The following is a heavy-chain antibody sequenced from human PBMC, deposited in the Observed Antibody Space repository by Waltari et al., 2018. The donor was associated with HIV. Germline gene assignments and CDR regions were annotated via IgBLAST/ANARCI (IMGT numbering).Heavy chain of an antibody. CDR1: GFSLSNARMG. J-gene: IGHJ2*01. V-gene: IGHV2-26*01. Sequence: QVTLKESGPVLVKPTETLTLTYTVSGFSLSNARMGVSWIRQPPGKALEWLAHIFSNDEKSYSTSLNGRLTISKDTSKSQVVLTMTNMDPVDTATYYCARTRGSSGWYNWYFDLWGRGTLVTVSS. CDR2: IFSNDEK. CDR3: ARTRGSSGWYNWYFDL. D-gene: IGHD6-19*01.